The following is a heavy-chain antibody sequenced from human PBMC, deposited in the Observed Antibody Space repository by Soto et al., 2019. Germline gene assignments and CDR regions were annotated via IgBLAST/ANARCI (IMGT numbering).Heavy chain of an antibody. CDR3: ARRYGTTFDF. CDR1: GGTISNYY. V-gene: IGHV4-59*01. J-gene: IGHJ4*02. D-gene: IGHD1-7*01. Sequence: SETLSLTCTVSGGTISNYYWSWIRQHPGKGLEWIGYIYYSGSTNYNPSLKSRVTISVDTSKNQFSLKLSSVTAADTAVYYCARRYGTTFDFWGQGTLVTVSS. CDR2: IYYSGST.